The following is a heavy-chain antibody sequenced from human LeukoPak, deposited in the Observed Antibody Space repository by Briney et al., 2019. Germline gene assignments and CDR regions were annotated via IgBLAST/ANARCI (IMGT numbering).Heavy chain of an antibody. Sequence: PGGSLRLSCAASGFTFSSYSMNWVRQAPGKGLEWVSSISSSSSYTYYADSVEGRFTISRDNAKNSLYLQMNSLRAEDTAVYYCARAAMDVWGKGTTVTVSS. V-gene: IGHV3-21*01. CDR3: ARAAMDV. J-gene: IGHJ6*04. CDR2: ISSSSSYT. CDR1: GFTFSSYS.